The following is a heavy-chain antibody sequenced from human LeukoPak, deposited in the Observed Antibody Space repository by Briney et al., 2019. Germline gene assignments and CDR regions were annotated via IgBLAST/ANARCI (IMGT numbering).Heavy chain of an antibody. CDR3: ARHGKRYSYGRGSYYFDY. Sequence: SETLSLTCTVSGDSFTSVTDYWAWIRQPPGKGLEWIASGDYSGGTYYNPSLESRVAISADMSKNQFSLKLSSVTAADTAVYYCARHGKRYSYGRGSYYFDYWGQGTLVTVSS. V-gene: IGHV4-39*01. CDR1: GDSFTSVTDY. CDR2: GDYSGGT. J-gene: IGHJ4*02. D-gene: IGHD5-18*01.